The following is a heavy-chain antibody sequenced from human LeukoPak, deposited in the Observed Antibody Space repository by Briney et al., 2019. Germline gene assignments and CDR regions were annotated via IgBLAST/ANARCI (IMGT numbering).Heavy chain of an antibody. CDR1: GFTFSNYG. V-gene: IGHV3-33*01. Sequence: GRSLRLSCAGSGFTFSNYGMNWVRQAPGKGLEWVAVIWYDGSNKYYADSVKGRFTISRDNSENTVCLQMNSLRAEDTAVYYCARLGSKWSFDYWGQGTLVTVSS. J-gene: IGHJ4*02. CDR3: ARLGSKWSFDY. CDR2: IWYDGSNK. D-gene: IGHD2-15*01.